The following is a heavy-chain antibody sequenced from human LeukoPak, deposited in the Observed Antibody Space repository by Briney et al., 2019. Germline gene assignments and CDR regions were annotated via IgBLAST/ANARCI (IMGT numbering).Heavy chain of an antibody. CDR2: ISYDGSNK. CDR3: AMLKNP. Sequence: PGGSLRLSRAASGFTFSSYAMHWVRQAPGKGLEWVAVISYDGSNKYYADSVKGRFTISRDNSKNTLYLQMNSLRAEDTAVYYCAMLKNPWGQGTLVTVSS. V-gene: IGHV3-30-3*01. CDR1: GFTFSSYA. D-gene: IGHD4/OR15-4a*01. J-gene: IGHJ5*02.